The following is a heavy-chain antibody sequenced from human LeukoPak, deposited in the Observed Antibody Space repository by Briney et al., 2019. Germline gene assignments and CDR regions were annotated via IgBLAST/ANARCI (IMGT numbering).Heavy chain of an antibody. CDR2: IIPIFGTA. CDR1: GGTFSSYA. V-gene: IGHV1-69*05. CDR3: ARHPYYDFWSGYYDNWFDP. J-gene: IGHJ5*02. Sequence: ASVKVSCKASGGTFSSYAISWVRQAPGQGLEWRGRIIPIFGTANYAQKFQGRVTITTDESTSTAYMELSSLRSEDTAVYYCARHPYYDFWSGYYDNWFDPWGQGTLVTVSS. D-gene: IGHD3-3*01.